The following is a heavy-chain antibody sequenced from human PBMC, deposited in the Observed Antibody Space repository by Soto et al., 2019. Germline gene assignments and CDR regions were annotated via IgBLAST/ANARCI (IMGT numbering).Heavy chain of an antibody. CDR2: IYHSGST. J-gene: IGHJ6*02. V-gene: IGHV4-30-2*01. D-gene: IGHD4-4*01. CDR3: ARGKYSSPRGGLDV. CDR1: GGSISSGGYS. Sequence: PSETLSLTCAVSGGSISSGGYSWSWIRQPPGKGLEWIGYIYHSGSTYYNPSFQGQVTISADKSIQTAYLQWGSLKASDSALYYCARGKYSSPRGGLDVWGQGTPVTVSS.